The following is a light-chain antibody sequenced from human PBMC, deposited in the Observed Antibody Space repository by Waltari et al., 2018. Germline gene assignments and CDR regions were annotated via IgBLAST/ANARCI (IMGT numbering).Light chain of an antibody. J-gene: IGKJ1*01. CDR2: GAS. V-gene: IGKV3-20*01. CDR1: QSVSSSY. CDR3: QQYGSSPRT. Sequence: ENVLTQSPGTLSLSPVERATLSCRASQSVSSSYLAWHQQKRGQPPRLLIYGASTRAAGIPDSFSGSGSGTDFTLTISRLEPEDVAVYYCQQYGSSPRTFGQGTKVEIK.